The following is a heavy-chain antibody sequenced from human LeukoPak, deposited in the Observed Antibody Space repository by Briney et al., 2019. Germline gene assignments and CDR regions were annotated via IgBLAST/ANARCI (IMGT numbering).Heavy chain of an antibody. CDR1: GGSLSGHF. CDR2: ISHSGST. V-gene: IGHV4-34*01. D-gene: IGHD2-2*01. Sequence: SSETLSLTCGVYGGSLSGHFWSWIRQPPGKGLEWIGKISHSGSTTYNPSLKSRVTISLDTSKNQFSLKLSSVTAADTAVYYCARYQRGYCSSTSCSSNWFDPWGQGTLVTVSS. J-gene: IGHJ5*02. CDR3: ARYQRGYCSSTSCSSNWFDP.